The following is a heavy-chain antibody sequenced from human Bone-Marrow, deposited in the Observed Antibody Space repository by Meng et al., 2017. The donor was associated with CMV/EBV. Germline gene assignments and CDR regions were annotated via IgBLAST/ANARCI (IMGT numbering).Heavy chain of an antibody. CDR1: GFTFSSSA. V-gene: IGHV3-23*01. CDR3: AKAITVTIRAFDY. J-gene: IGHJ4*02. Sequence: GGSLRLSCKGSGFTFSSSAMSWVRQAPGKGLEWVSAISSGGGSTYYADSVKGRFTISRDNSKSTLYLQMNSLRAEDTAVYYCAKAITVTIRAFDYWGQGALVTVSS. CDR2: ISSGGGST. D-gene: IGHD4-17*01.